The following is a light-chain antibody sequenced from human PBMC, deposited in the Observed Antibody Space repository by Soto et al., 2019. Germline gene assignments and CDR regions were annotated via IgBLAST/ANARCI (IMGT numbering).Light chain of an antibody. J-gene: IGKJ4*01. CDR3: QQTTTLPLT. Sequence: DIQMTQSPSSLSASVGDRVAITCRASQGVSTWLAWYQQKPGKAPNLLIYTASSLQSGVPSRFSGSGSGTDFTLTISSLQPEDFATYYCQQTTTLPLTFGGGTKVDIK. CDR2: TAS. V-gene: IGKV1D-12*01. CDR1: QGVSTW.